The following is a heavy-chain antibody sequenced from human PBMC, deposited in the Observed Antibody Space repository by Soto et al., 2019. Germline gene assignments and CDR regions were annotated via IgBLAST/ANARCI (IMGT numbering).Heavy chain of an antibody. V-gene: IGHV4-59*01. CDR1: DAYINSYY. CDR2: IYYSGST. Sequence: LSQACTVCDAYINSYYCSRISPCPGKGLEWIGYIYYSGSTNYNPSLKSRVTISVDTSKNQFSLKLSSVTAADTAVYYCASKSPSGSYKGGFDYWGQGTLVTVS. J-gene: IGHJ4*02. D-gene: IGHD1-26*01. CDR3: ASKSPSGSYKGGFDY.